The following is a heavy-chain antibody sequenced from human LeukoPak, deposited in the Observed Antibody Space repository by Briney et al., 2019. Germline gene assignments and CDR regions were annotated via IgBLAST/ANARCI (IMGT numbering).Heavy chain of an antibody. J-gene: IGHJ4*02. CDR1: GFTFSGSA. V-gene: IGHV3-73*01. CDR2: IRGKAYSYAT. CDR3: TRHGGATVADFDY. D-gene: IGHD6-19*01. Sequence: PGGSLRLSCAASGFTFSGSAMHWVRQAPGKGLEWAGRIRGKAYSYATAYAASVKGRFTISRDDSKNTAYLQMNSLKTEDTAVYYCTRHGGATVADFDYWGQGTLVTVSS.